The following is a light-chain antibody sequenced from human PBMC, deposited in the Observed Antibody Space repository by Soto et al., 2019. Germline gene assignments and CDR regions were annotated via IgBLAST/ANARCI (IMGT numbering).Light chain of an antibody. CDR3: QSYDSSLSAWDWV. V-gene: IGLV1-40*01. CDR1: SSNIGAGYD. J-gene: IGLJ3*02. Sequence: QSVLTQPPSVSGAPGQRVTISCTGSSSNIGAGYDVHWYQQLPGTAPKLLIYGNNNRPSGVPDRFSGSKSDTSASLAITGLKDEDEADYYCQSYDSSLSAWDWVFGGGTKLTVL. CDR2: GNN.